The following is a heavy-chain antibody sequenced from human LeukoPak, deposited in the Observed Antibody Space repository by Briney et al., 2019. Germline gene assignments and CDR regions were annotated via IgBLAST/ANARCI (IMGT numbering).Heavy chain of an antibody. V-gene: IGHV1-18*01. CDR1: GYTFTSYG. CDR3: ARTYCSGGSCYLHYYGMDV. D-gene: IGHD2-15*01. CDR2: ISAYNGNT. J-gene: IGHJ6*02. Sequence: GASVKVSCKASGYTFTSYGISWVRQAPGQGLEWMGWISAYNGNTNYAQKLQGRVTMTTDTSTSTAYMELRSLRSDDTAVYYCARTYCSGGSCYLHYYGMDVWGQGTTVTVSS.